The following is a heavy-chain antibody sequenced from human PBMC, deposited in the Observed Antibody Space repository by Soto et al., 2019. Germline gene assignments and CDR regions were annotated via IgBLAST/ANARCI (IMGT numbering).Heavy chain of an antibody. CDR3: ARDTYYDTSGYYPIFDY. D-gene: IGHD3-22*01. CDR1: GYTFNSYY. CDR2: INPSGGNT. V-gene: IGHV1-46*02. J-gene: IGHJ4*02. Sequence: GVSAEVSCEASGYTFNSYYMHWARQAPGQGLEWMGIINPSGGNTNYAQKLQGRVTVTTDTSTSTAYMELRSLRSDDTAVYYCARDTYYDTSGYYPIFDYWGQGTLVTVSS.